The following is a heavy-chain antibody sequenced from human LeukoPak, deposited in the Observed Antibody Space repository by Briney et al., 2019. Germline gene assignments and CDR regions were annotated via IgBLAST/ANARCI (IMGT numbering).Heavy chain of an antibody. D-gene: IGHD4-17*01. J-gene: IGHJ4*02. CDR3: ASPLTTVTTGDY. Sequence: GGSLRLSCAASGFTFSSYSMNWVRQAPAKGLEWVSSISSSSSYIYYADSVKGRFTISRDNAKNSLYLQMNSLRAEDTAVYYCASPLTTVTTGDYWGQGTLVTVSS. V-gene: IGHV3-21*01. CDR1: GFTFSSYS. CDR2: ISSSSSYI.